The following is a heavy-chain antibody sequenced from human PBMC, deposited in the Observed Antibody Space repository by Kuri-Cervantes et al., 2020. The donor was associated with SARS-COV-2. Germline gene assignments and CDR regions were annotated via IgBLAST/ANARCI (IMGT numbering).Heavy chain of an antibody. Sequence: ESLKISCAVFGGSFSDYSWRWIRQPPEKGLEWIGDINHSGNANYNPSFKSRVTISVDTSKNQFSLRLSSVIAADTAVYYCARVGYQLLLGIDYWGQGTLVTVSS. CDR2: INHSGNA. J-gene: IGHJ4*02. CDR1: GGSFSDYS. D-gene: IGHD2-2*01. CDR3: ARVGYQLLLGIDY. V-gene: IGHV4-34*01.